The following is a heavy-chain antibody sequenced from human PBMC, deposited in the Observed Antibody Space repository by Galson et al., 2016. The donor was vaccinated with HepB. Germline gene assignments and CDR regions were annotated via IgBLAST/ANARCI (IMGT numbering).Heavy chain of an antibody. CDR1: GFTFSNYA. CDR2: IRGGGDAT. CDR3: ARGHGDYFPANYFNY. D-gene: IGHD4-17*01. Sequence: SLRLSCAASGFTFSNYATAWVRLPPGKGLEWVSPIRGGGDATYYADSVKGRFTISRDNSRSTLYLHLSSLRAEDTALYYLARGHGDYFPANYFNYWGQGTPVTVSS. J-gene: IGHJ4*02. V-gene: IGHV3-23*01.